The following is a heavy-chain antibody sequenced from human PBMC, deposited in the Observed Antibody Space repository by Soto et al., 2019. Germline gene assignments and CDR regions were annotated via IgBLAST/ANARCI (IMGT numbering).Heavy chain of an antibody. V-gene: IGHV4-59*01. CDR2: IYYSGST. D-gene: IGHD6-6*01. CDR1: GGSISSYY. CDR3: ARERAGIAAR. Sequence: QVQLQESGPGLVKPSETLSLTCTVSGGSISSYYWSWIRQPPGKGLEWIGYIYYSGSTNYNPSLKSRVTISVDTSKNQFSLKLSSVTAADTAVYYCARERAGIAARWGQGTLVTVSS. J-gene: IGHJ4*02.